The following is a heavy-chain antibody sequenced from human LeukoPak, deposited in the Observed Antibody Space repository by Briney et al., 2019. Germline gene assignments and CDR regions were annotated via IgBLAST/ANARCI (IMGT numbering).Heavy chain of an antibody. CDR1: GYTFTSYG. D-gene: IGHD3-22*01. CDR3: ARRFNYYDSSGYYEGFYFDY. V-gene: IGHV1-18*01. J-gene: IGHJ4*02. CDR2: ISAY. Sequence: GASVKVSRKASGYTFTSYGISWVRQAPGQGLEWMGWISAYAQKFQGRVTMTTDTSTSTAYMELRSLRSDDTAVYYCARRFNYYDSSGYYEGFYFDYWGQGTLVTVSS.